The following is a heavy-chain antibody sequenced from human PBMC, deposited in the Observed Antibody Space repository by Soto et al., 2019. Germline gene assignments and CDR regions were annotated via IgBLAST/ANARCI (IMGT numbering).Heavy chain of an antibody. Sequence: GGSLRLSCAASGFTFSSYSMNWVRQAPGKGLEWVSYISSSSSTIYYADSVKGRFTISRDNAKNSLYLQMNSLRAEDTAVYYCARSITIFGVVDSFDYWGQGTLVTVSS. V-gene: IGHV3-48*01. CDR3: ARSITIFGVVDSFDY. CDR2: ISSSSSTI. D-gene: IGHD3-3*01. J-gene: IGHJ4*02. CDR1: GFTFSSYS.